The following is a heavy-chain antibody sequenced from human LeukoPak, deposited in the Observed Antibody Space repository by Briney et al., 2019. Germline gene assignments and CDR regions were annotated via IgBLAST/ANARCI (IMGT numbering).Heavy chain of an antibody. CDR3: ARDYYDSSGYPDDYYYYYMDV. J-gene: IGHJ6*03. V-gene: IGHV4-4*07. CDR2: MYTSGNT. CDR1: GGSISSYQ. D-gene: IGHD3-22*01. Sequence: SETLSLTCTVSGGSISSYQWNWIRQAAGKGLEWIGRMYTSGNTNYNPSLKSRVTMSVDTSKNQFSLKLSSVTAADTAVYYCARDYYDSSGYPDDYYYYYMDVWGKGTTVTVSS.